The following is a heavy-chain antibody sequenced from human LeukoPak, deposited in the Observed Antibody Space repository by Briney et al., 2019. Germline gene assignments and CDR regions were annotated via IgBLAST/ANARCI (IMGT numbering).Heavy chain of an antibody. D-gene: IGHD6-13*01. CDR2: IYYSGST. Sequence: SETLSLTCTVSGGSISSYYWSWIRQPPGKGLEWIGYIYYSGSTNYNPSLKSRVTISVDTSKNQFSLKLSSVTAADTAVYYCARDRSSSWYDNWFDPWGQGTLVTVSS. J-gene: IGHJ5*02. CDR3: ARDRSSSWYDNWFDP. CDR1: GGSISSYY. V-gene: IGHV4-59*01.